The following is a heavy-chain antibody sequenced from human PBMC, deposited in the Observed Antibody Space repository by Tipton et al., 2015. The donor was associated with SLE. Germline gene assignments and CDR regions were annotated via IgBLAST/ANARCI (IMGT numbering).Heavy chain of an antibody. D-gene: IGHD1-20*01. CDR1: GGSISSFY. CDR3: ARGIAGYYYYCYMDV. J-gene: IGHJ6*03. V-gene: IGHV4-59*12. CDR2: VYYTGNT. Sequence: TLSLTCTVSGGSISSFYWSWIRQPPGKGLEWIGYVYYTGNTNYNPSLKSRVAISLDTSKNQFSLKLNSVTAADTAVYYCARGIAGYYYYCYMDVWGKGTTVTVSS.